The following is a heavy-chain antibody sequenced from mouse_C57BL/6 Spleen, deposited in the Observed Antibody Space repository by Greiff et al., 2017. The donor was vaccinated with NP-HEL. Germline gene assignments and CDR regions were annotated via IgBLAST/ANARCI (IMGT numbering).Heavy chain of an antibody. Sequence: EVQVVESGGGLVQPGGSLSLSCAASGFTFTDYYMSWVRQPPGKALEWLGFIRNKANGYTTEYSASVKGRFTISRDNSQSILYLQMNALRAEDSATYYCARYEGELGPGHYFDYWGQSTTLTVSS. CDR1: GFTFTDYY. CDR2: IRNKANGYTT. CDR3: ARYEGELGPGHYFDY. D-gene: IGHD4-1*01. J-gene: IGHJ2*01. V-gene: IGHV7-3*01.